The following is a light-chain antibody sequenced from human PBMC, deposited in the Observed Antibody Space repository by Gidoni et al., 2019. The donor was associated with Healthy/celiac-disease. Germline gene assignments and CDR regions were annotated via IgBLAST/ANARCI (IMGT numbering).Light chain of an antibody. CDR2: EVR. Sequence: QSALTQPHSASGSPGQSVTISCTGTSSDVGGYNYVTWYQQHPGKAPNLMIYEVRKRPSWVPDRFSGSKSGNPASLTVSGLQAEYEADYYCSSYAGSNNLVFGGGTKLTVL. J-gene: IGLJ3*02. CDR3: SSYAGSNNLV. CDR1: SSDVGGYNY. V-gene: IGLV2-8*01.